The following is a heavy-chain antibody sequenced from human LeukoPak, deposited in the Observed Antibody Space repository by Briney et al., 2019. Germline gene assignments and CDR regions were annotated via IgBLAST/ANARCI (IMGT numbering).Heavy chain of an antibody. CDR3: AKELAGERILTGLDY. D-gene: IGHD3-9*01. V-gene: IGHV3-30*18. CDR1: GFTFSNYG. Sequence: GGSLRLSCTASGFTFSNYGIYWVRQAPGKGQERVAVISYDGSNKYYVDSVNGRFTISRDNSKNTLYLQMNSLRAEDTAVYYCAKELAGERILTGLDYWGQGTLVTVSS. J-gene: IGHJ4*02. CDR2: ISYDGSNK.